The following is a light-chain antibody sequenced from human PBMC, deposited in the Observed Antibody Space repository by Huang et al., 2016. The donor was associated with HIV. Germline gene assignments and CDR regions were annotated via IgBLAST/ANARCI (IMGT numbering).Light chain of an antibody. V-gene: IGKV1-33*01. CDR2: DVS. CDR3: QQYDNLPV. CDR1: HDITNF. Sequence: DIQMTQSQSSLSASVGDRVTITCQAIHDITNFLNWYSRKPGKAPKLLIYDVSNLETVVPSRFSGSGSGTDFTFTISSLQPEDIATYYCQQYDNLPVFGPGTKVDIK. J-gene: IGKJ3*01.